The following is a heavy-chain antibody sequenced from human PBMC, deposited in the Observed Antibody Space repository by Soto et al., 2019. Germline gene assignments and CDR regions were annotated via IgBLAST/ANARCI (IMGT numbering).Heavy chain of an antibody. V-gene: IGHV3-30-3*01. CDR1: GFTFSTYA. CDR2: ISYHGSKK. D-gene: IGHD5-12*01. CDR3: ARGGTDSTYYYGMDV. J-gene: IGHJ6*02. Sequence: QVQLVESGGGVVQPGRSLRLSCAASGFTFSTYAMHWVRKAPGKGLEWVALISYHGSKKYHADSVKGRFTISRDNSKNTLYLQMNSLRPEDTAVYFCARGGTDSTYYYGMDVWGQGTTVTVSS.